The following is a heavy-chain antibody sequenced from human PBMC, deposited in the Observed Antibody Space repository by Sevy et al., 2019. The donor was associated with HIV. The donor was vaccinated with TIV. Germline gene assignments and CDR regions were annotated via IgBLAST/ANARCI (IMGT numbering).Heavy chain of an antibody. CDR2: IWYDGSNK. CDR1: GFTISSYG. Sequence: GGSLRLSCAASGFTISSYGMHWVRQAPGKGLEWVAVIWYDGSNKYYADSVKGRFTISRDNSKNTLYLQMNSLRAEDTAVYYCASGGLYDSSGYYYVSAFDIWGQGTMVTVSS. CDR3: ASGGLYDSSGYYYVSAFDI. V-gene: IGHV3-33*01. D-gene: IGHD3-22*01. J-gene: IGHJ3*02.